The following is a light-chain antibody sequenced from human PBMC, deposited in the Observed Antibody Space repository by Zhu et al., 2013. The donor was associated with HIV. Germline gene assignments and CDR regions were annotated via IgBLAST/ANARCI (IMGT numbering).Light chain of an antibody. J-gene: IGKJ1*01. CDR1: QRVISSY. CDR2: GVS. Sequence: EIVLTQSPGTLSLSPGERATLSCGVSQRVISSYLAWYQQKPGQAPRLLIYGVSTRATGIPDRFSGSGSGTNFTLTVSRLEPDDFALYYCQHRSDWPPAWTFGQGPGWNSN. V-gene: IGKV3D-20*02. CDR3: QHRSDWPPAWT.